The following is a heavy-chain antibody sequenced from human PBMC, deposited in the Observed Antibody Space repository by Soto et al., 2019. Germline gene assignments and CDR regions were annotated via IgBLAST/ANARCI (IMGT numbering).Heavy chain of an antibody. D-gene: IGHD4-17*01. V-gene: IGHV4-59*01. CDR3: ARRYGYAFDI. Sequence: QVQLQESGPGLVKPSETLSLTCTVSGGPISSYYWSWIRQPPGKGLEWIGYIYYSGSTNYNPSLKSRVTISVETSKNQFSLKLSSVTAADTAVYYCARRYGYAFDIWGQGTMVTVSS. CDR2: IYYSGST. J-gene: IGHJ3*02. CDR1: GGPISSYY.